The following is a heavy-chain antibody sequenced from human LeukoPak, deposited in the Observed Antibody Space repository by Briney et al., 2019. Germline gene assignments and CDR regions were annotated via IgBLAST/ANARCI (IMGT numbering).Heavy chain of an antibody. V-gene: IGHV3-30*02. CDR3: AKFGHGYHFDS. CDR1: GFTFSNYG. CDR2: IRYDETIE. J-gene: IGHJ4*02. D-gene: IGHD3-16*01. Sequence: GGSLRLSCAASGFTFSNYGTHWVRQAPGRGLEWVAFIRYDETIENYADSVKGRFTISRDNSKNALFLQMGSLRAEDTAVYYCAKFGHGYHFDSWGQGTLVTVSS.